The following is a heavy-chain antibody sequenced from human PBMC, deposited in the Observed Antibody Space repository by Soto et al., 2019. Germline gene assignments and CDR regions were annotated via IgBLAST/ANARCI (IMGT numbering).Heavy chain of an antibody. CDR2: IYYSGIS. Sequence: PETLSLTCTISGGSVSSTSYYWSWLRQPPGKGLEWIGYIYYSGISHYTPSLKSRVTILLDMSKNQFSLKLSYVTAADTAIYHCARIVGSHYEMDVWGQGTTVTVSS. V-gene: IGHV4-61*01. CDR3: ARIVGSHYEMDV. J-gene: IGHJ6*02. D-gene: IGHD1-26*01. CDR1: GGSVSSTSYY.